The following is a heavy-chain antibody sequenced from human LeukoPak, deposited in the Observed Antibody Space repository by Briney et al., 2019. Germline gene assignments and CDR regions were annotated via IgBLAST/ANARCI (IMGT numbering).Heavy chain of an antibody. CDR2: ISGSGGST. D-gene: IGHD2-21*02. CDR1: GFTFSSYA. V-gene: IGHV3-23*01. J-gene: IGHJ5*02. Sequence: PGGSLRLSCAASGFTFSSYAMSWVRQAPGKGLERVSAISGSGGSTYYADSVKGRFTISRDNSKNTLYLQMNSLRAEDTAVYYCARRRCGGDCYPLFDPWGQGTLVTVSS. CDR3: ARRRCGGDCYPLFDP.